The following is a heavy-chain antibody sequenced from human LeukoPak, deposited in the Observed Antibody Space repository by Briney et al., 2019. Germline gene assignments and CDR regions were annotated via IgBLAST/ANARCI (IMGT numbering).Heavy chain of an antibody. V-gene: IGHV3-23*01. CDR2: ISGSGGST. CDR1: GLIFGDYG. J-gene: IGHJ4*02. Sequence: GGSLRLSCTGSGLIFGDYGMSWVRQAPGKGLEWVSAISGSGGSTYYADSVKGRFTISRDNFKNTLYLQMNSLRAEDTAVYYCAKDGGVWFGESNDYWGQGTLVTVSS. D-gene: IGHD3-10*01. CDR3: AKDGGVWFGESNDY.